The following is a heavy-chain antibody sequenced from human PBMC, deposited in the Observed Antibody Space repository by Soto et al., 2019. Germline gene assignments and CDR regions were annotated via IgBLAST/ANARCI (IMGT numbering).Heavy chain of an antibody. V-gene: IGHV1-24*01. CDR1: GYTLTELS. CDR2: FDPEDGET. D-gene: IGHD3-9*01. J-gene: IGHJ6*02. CDR3: ATGEQVLRYFDWQYNYYGMDV. Sequence: ASVKLSSKVSGYTLTELSMHSVRQAPGKGLEWMGGFDPEDGETIYAQKFQGRVTMTEDTSTDTAYMELSSLRSEDTAVYYCATGEQVLRYFDWQYNYYGMDVWGQGTTVTVSS.